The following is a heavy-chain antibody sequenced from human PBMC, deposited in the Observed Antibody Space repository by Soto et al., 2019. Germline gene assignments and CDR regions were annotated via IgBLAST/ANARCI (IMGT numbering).Heavy chain of an antibody. D-gene: IGHD1-26*01. V-gene: IGHV1-58*01. CDR3: AAAPLQWGWELLDGPPRY. CDR1: GFTFTSSA. Sequence: ASVKVSCKASGFTFTSSAVQWVRQARGQRLEWIGWIVVGSGNTNYAQKFQERVTITRDMSTSTAYMELSSLRSEDTAVYYCAAAPLQWGWELLDGPPRYWGQGTLVTVSS. J-gene: IGHJ4*02. CDR2: IVVGSGNT.